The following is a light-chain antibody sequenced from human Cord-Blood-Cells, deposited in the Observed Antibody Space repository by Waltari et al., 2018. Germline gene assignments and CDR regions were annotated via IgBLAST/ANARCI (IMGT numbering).Light chain of an antibody. Sequence: QLVLTQSPSASASLGASVKLTCTLSSGHSSYAIAWHQQQPEKGPRYLMKLNSDGSHSKGDGIPDRFSGSSSGAERYRTISSLQSEDEAVYYCQTWGTGIGVFGGGTKLTVL. CDR1: SGHSSYA. CDR3: QTWGTGIGV. CDR2: LNSDGSH. V-gene: IGLV4-69*01. J-gene: IGLJ3*02.